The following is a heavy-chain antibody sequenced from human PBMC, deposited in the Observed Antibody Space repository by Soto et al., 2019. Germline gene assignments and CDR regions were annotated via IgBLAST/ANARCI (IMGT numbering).Heavy chain of an antibody. Sequence: EVQLVQSGAEAKKPGESLKISCKGYGYSFSGYWIGWVRQMPGKGLEWMGTIYPGDSDIRYSPSFQGQVTISADKSINTAYLQWSSLKASDTAMYYCARRPGITGISDPFDYWGQGTLVTVSS. J-gene: IGHJ4*02. CDR1: GYSFSGYW. V-gene: IGHV5-51*01. CDR3: ARRPGITGISDPFDY. D-gene: IGHD1-20*01. CDR2: IYPGDSDI.